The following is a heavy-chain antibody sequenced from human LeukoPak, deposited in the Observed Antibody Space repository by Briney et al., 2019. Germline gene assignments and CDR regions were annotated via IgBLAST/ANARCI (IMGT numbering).Heavy chain of an antibody. V-gene: IGHV1-8*01. CDR1: GYTFSSYD. D-gene: IGHD6-19*01. Sequence: ASVKVSCKASGYTFSSYDINWVRQAAGQGLEWMGWMNPISGSTGYAQKFQGRVTMTRDTSITTAFMELSSLRSDDTAIYYCARGAGRLADYWGQGTLVTVSS. CDR3: ARGAGRLADY. J-gene: IGHJ4*02. CDR2: MNPISGST.